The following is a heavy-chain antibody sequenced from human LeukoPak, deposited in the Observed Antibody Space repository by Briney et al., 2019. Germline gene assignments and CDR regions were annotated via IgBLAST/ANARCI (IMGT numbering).Heavy chain of an antibody. Sequence: ASVKVSCRASGYTFTDYYVHWVRQAPGQGLEWMGRINPNSGGTNFAQKFQGRVTMTRDTSTSTVYMELSSLRSEDTAVYYCARELHVERDDYWGQGTLVTVSS. V-gene: IGHV1-2*06. CDR1: GYTFTDYY. CDR3: ARELHVERDDY. J-gene: IGHJ4*02. CDR2: INPNSGGT. D-gene: IGHD1-1*01.